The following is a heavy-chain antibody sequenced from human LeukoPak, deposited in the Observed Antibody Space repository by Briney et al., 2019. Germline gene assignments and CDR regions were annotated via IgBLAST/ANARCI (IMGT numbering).Heavy chain of an antibody. J-gene: IGHJ4*02. D-gene: IGHD5-24*01. CDR3: ARVLGRGGYNFVGYFDY. CDR2: INPSGGST. V-gene: IGHV1-46*01. Sequence: GASVKVSCKASGYTFTSYYMHWVRQAPGQGLEWMGIINPSGGSTSYAQKFQGRVTMTRDTSTSTVYMELSSLRSEDTAVYYCARVLGRGGYNFVGYFDYWGQGTLVTVSS. CDR1: GYTFTSYY.